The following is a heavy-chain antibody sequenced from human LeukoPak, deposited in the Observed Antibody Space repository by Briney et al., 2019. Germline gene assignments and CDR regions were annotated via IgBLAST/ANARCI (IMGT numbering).Heavy chain of an antibody. CDR2: IYYSGST. V-gene: IGHV4-31*03. CDR3: ATVVPAAYNWFDP. J-gene: IGHJ5*02. Sequence: SETLSLTCTVSGGSISSGGYYWSWIRQHPGKGLEWIGYIYYSGSTYYNPSLKSRVTISVDTSKNQFSLKLSSVTAADTAVYYCATVVPAAYNWFDPGAREPWSPSPQ. D-gene: IGHD2-2*01. CDR1: GGSISSGGYY.